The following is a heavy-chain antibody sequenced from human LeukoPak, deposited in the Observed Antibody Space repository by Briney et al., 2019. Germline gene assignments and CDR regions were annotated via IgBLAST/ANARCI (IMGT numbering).Heavy chain of an antibody. J-gene: IGHJ4*02. CDR2: IDPSSGGT. CDR1: GYTFTGYY. CDR3: ARPPGRDGYNRYDY. V-gene: IGHV1-2*02. Sequence: GASVKVSCKTYGYTFTGYYMHWVRQAPGQGGEWMGWIDPSSGGTNYAQKFQGRVTMTSDTSISTAYMEVNRLRSDDTAVYYCARPPGRDGYNRYDYWGQGTLVTVSS. D-gene: IGHD5-24*01.